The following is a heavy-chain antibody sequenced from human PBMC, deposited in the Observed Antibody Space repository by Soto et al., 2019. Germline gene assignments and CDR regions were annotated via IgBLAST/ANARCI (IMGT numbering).Heavy chain of an antibody. J-gene: IGHJ6*02. CDR2: INAGNGNT. CDR1: GYTFTSYA. V-gene: IGHV1-3*01. Sequence: ASVKVSCKASGYTFTSYAMHWVRQAPGQRLEWMGWINAGNGNTRYSQKFQGRVTITRDTSASTAYMELSSLRSEDTAVYYCARGYCSGGSCYYNGRYYYGMDVWGQGTKVTVSS. D-gene: IGHD2-15*01. CDR3: ARGYCSGGSCYYNGRYYYGMDV.